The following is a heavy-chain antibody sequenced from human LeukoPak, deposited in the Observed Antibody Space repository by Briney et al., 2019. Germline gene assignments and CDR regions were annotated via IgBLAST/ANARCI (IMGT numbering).Heavy chain of an antibody. V-gene: IGHV4-59*01. D-gene: IGHD4-17*01. Sequence: PSETLSLTCTVSGGSISSYYWSWIRQPPGKGLEWIGYIYYSGSTNYNPSLKSRVTISVDMSKNQFSLKLSSVTAGGTAVYYCARIVPDDYGDPDAYDIWGQGTMVIVSS. J-gene: IGHJ3*02. CDR3: ARIVPDDYGDPDAYDI. CDR2: IYYSGST. CDR1: GGSISSYY.